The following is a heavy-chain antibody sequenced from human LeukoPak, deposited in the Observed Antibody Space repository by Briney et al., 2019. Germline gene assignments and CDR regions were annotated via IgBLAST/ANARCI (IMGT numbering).Heavy chain of an antibody. CDR3: ARGSMIVVVITSPSDAFDI. Sequence: GGSLRLSCAASGFAFSSYWMNWVRQAPGKGLVWVSRIASDGSSTTYADSVKGRFSIFRDNAKNTLYLQMNSLRSEDTAVYYCARGSMIVVVITSPSDAFDIWGQGTMVTVSS. J-gene: IGHJ3*02. CDR1: GFAFSSYW. V-gene: IGHV3-74*01. D-gene: IGHD3-22*01. CDR2: IASDGSST.